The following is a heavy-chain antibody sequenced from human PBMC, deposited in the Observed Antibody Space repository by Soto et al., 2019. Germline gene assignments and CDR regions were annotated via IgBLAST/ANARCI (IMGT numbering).Heavy chain of an antibody. CDR3: ARDTSYSTDY. D-gene: IGHD2-2*01. J-gene: IGHJ4*02. Sequence: EVRLVESGGGLVQPGGSLRLSCATSGFTFSSRWMHWVRQAPGKGLVWVSYINSDGSTTTYANSVKGRFTISRDNAKNTVYVPMNSLRVDDTAVYYCARDTSYSTDYWGQGTLVTVSS. V-gene: IGHV3-74*01. CDR1: GFTFSSRW. CDR2: INSDGSTT.